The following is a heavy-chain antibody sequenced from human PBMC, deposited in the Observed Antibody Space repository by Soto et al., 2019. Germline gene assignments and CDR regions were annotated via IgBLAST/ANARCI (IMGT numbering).Heavy chain of an antibody. CDR1: GYTFTSYA. V-gene: IGHV1-3*01. Sequence: ASVKVSCKASGYTFTSYAMHWVRQAPGQRLEWMGWINAGNGNTKYSQKFQGRVTITRDTSASTAYMELSSLRSEDTAVYYCARDFQPELGMGYFDYWGQGTLVTVSS. D-gene: IGHD7-27*01. CDR2: INAGNGNT. CDR3: ARDFQPELGMGYFDY. J-gene: IGHJ4*02.